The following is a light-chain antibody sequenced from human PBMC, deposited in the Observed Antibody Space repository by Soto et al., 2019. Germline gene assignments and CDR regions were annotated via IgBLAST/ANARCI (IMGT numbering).Light chain of an antibody. Sequence: ALTHPPSASGSPGQSVTISCTGTSSDVGGYNYVSWYQQHPGKAPKLLIYEVSKRPSGVPERFSGSESGNTASLTVSGLQAEDQADYSCSSYGSSNNFVVFGGRTQLTVL. CDR2: EVS. CDR1: SSDVGGYNY. CDR3: SSYGSSNNFVV. V-gene: IGLV2-8*01. J-gene: IGLJ2*01.